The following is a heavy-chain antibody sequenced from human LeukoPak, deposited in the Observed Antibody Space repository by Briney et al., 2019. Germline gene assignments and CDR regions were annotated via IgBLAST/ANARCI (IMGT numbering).Heavy chain of an antibody. J-gene: IGHJ4*02. Sequence: SETLSLTCTVSGGSISSYYWNWIRQPPGKGLEWIGYIFYSGNTRYNPSLRSRVSISVDTSKNQFSLKLSSVTAADTAVYYCASRKLGNDYWGQGTLVTVSS. CDR3: ASRKLGNDY. CDR1: GGSISSYY. D-gene: IGHD7-27*01. V-gene: IGHV4-59*01. CDR2: IFYSGNT.